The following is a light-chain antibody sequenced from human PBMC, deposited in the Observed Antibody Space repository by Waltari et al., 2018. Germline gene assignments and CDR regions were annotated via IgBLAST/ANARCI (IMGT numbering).Light chain of an antibody. V-gene: IGKV3-11*01. Sequence: EIVLTQSPATLSLSPGERATLSCRASQSVRTYLAWYQHRPGQAPGLLIYDASNRATDVPARFSGSGSGTDFTLTISSLQPEDFAVYYCQERSNWPGGAFGGGTKVEIK. CDR1: QSVRTY. J-gene: IGKJ4*01. CDR3: QERSNWPGGA. CDR2: DAS.